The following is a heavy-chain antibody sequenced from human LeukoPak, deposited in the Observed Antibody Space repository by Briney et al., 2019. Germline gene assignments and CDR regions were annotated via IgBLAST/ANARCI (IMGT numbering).Heavy chain of an antibody. CDR3: ARRGSGWSFEY. Sequence: SETLSLTCAVSRYSISSDYYWGWIRQPPGKGLEWIGSIYHSGSTYYNPSHKSRVTISLDTSKNQFSLKLSSVTAADTAVYYCARRGSGWSFEYWGQGTLVTVSS. CDR2: IYHSGST. CDR1: RYSISSDYY. V-gene: IGHV4-38-2*01. J-gene: IGHJ4*02. D-gene: IGHD6-19*01.